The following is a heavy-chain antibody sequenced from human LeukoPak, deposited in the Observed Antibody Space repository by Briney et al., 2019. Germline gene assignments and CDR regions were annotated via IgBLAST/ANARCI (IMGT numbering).Heavy chain of an antibody. J-gene: IGHJ4*02. D-gene: IGHD2-8*02. CDR1: GFTFNNYA. CDR2: ISGSGDRT. V-gene: IGHV3-23*01. Sequence: GGSLRLSCAASGFTFNNYAMSWFRQTPGKGLEGVSAISGSGDRTYYAESVKGRFSISRDRSKNTLYLQMHGLSAEDTAVYYCAKDRGGVISGVFDYWGQGTLVTVSS. CDR3: AKDRGGVISGVFDY.